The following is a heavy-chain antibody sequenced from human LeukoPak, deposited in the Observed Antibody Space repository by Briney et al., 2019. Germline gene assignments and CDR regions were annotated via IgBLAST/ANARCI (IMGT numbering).Heavy chain of an antibody. Sequence: SETLSLTCTVSGGSISSYYWSWIRQPPGKGLEWIGYIYYSGSTNDNPSLTSRVTISVDTSKNQFSLKLSSVTAADTAVYYCARDIRPGGGGTTGYYYYYYMDVWGKGTTVTVSS. CDR3: ARDIRPGGGGTTGYYYYYYMDV. CDR1: GGSISSYY. CDR2: IYYSGST. V-gene: IGHV4-59*01. D-gene: IGHD1-1*01. J-gene: IGHJ6*03.